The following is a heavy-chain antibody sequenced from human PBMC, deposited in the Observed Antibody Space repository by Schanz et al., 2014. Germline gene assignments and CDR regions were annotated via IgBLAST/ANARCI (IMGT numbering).Heavy chain of an antibody. J-gene: IGHJ4*02. CDR2: IYGGST. CDR1: GITFSDYA. V-gene: IGHV3-66*01. Sequence: EVQVVESGGGLEQPGGSLRLSCAASGITFSDYAMSWVRQAPGKGLEWVSFIYGGSTYYTDSVKGRFTISRDNSKNTLYLQMNSLRAEDTAVYYCARTTNPFNFDSWPYLDYWGQGTLVTVSS. CDR3: ARTTNPFNFDSWPYLDY. D-gene: IGHD3-9*01.